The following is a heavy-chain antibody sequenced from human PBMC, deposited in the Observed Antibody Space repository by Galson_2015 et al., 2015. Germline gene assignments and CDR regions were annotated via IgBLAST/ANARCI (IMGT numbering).Heavy chain of an antibody. CDR2: ISWNSGSI. CDR3: AKESGGDYYFDY. J-gene: IGHJ4*02. CDR1: GFSFDDYA. Sequence: SLRLSCAASGFSFDDYAMHWVRRAPGKGLEWVSGISWNSGSIDYADSVKGRFTISRDNAKNSLYLQMKSLRAEDTAFYYCAKESGGDYYFDYWGQGTLVTVSS. V-gene: IGHV3-9*01. D-gene: IGHD2-21*02.